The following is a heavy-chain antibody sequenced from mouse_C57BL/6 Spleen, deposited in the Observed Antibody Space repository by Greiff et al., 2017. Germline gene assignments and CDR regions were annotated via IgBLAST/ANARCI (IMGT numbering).Heavy chain of an antibody. CDR1: GYAFSSYW. CDR3: SRDYYGSAWFAY. CDR2: IYPGDGAT. Sequence: QVQLQQSGAELVKPGASVKISCKASGYAFSSYWMNWVKQRPGKGLEWIGQIYPGDGATNYNGKFKSKATLTADKSSSTSYMQLSSLTSEESAVYFCSRDYYGSAWFAYWGQGTLVTVSA. D-gene: IGHD1-1*01. V-gene: IGHV1-80*01. J-gene: IGHJ3*01.